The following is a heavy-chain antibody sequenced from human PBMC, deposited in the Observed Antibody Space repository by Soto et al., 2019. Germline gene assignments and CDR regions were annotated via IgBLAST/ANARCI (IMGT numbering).Heavy chain of an antibody. D-gene: IGHD1-26*01. V-gene: IGHV3-23*01. J-gene: IGHJ6*02. CDR3: AKSIVGATRGYYYYGMDV. CDR1: GFTFSSYA. CDR2: ISGSGGST. Sequence: HPGGSLRLSCAASGFTFSSYAMSWVRQAPGKGLEWVSAISGSGGSTYYADSVKGRFTISRDNSKNTLYLQMNSLRAEDTAVYYCAKSIVGATRGYYYYGMDVWGQGTTVTVSS.